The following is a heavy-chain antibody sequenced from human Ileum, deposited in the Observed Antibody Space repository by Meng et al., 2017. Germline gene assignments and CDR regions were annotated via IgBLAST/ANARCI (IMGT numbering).Heavy chain of an antibody. CDR2: ISHTDNTV. V-gene: IGHV3-48*03. CDR3: ARGPCTSLTCYGLDY. J-gene: IGHJ4*02. CDR1: GFTFSSFE. Sequence: GGSLRLSCAVSGFTFSSFEMNWVRQAPGKGLEWISYISHTDNTVNYAASVRGRFTISRDNAKNSLYLQMSSLRADDTAIYYCARGPCTSLTCYGLDYWGQGALVTVSS. D-gene: IGHD2/OR15-2a*01.